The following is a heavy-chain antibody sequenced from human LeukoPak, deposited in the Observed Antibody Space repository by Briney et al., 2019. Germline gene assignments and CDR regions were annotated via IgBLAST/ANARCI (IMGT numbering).Heavy chain of an antibody. CDR1: GFTFDNYA. CDR3: AKVLGSSSWYSLGY. V-gene: IGHV3-43*02. J-gene: IGHJ4*02. CDR2: ISGGGGST. Sequence: PAGSLRLSCAASGFTFDNYAMHWVRQAPGKGLEWVSLISGGGGSTSYADSVKGRFTISRDNNKGSLYLQMNSLRTEDTALYYCAKVLGSSSWYSLGYWGQGTLVTVSS. D-gene: IGHD6-13*01.